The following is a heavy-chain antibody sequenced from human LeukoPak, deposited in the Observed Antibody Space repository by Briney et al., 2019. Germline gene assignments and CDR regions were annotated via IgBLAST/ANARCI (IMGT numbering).Heavy chain of an antibody. CDR2: IYTSGST. D-gene: IGHD6-13*01. J-gene: IGHJ4*02. CDR1: GGSISSYY. Sequence: SETLSLTCTVSGGSISSYYWSWIRQPAGKGLEWIGRIYTSGSTNYNPSLKSRVTKSVDTSKNQFSLKLSSVTAADTAVYYCARDCRYSSSCPLDYWGQGTLVTVSS. CDR3: ARDCRYSSSCPLDY. V-gene: IGHV4-4*07.